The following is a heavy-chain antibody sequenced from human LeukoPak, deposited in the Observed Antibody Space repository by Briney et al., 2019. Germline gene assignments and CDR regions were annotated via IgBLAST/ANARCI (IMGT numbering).Heavy chain of an antibody. V-gene: IGHV3-74*01. Sequence: PGGSLRLSCAASRFPFSSYWMHWVRQAPGKGLVWVSRINGDGSITTYADSVKGRLTISRDNAKNMLYLQLDSLTAEDTAVYYCSRGLVGYYHDSSTYPDSWGQGTLVTVSS. J-gene: IGHJ4*02. CDR2: INGDGSIT. D-gene: IGHD3-22*01. CDR3: SRGLVGYYHDSSTYPDS. CDR1: RFPFSSYW.